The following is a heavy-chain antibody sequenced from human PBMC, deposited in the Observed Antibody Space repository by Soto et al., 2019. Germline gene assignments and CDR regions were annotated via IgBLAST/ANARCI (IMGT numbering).Heavy chain of an antibody. Sequence: GGSLRLSCAASGFTFSSYAMSWVRQAPGKGLEWVSAISGSGGSTYYADSVKGRFTISRDNSKNTLYLQMNSLRAEDTAVYYCAKGGFMKRYCSGGSCYLGYYWGQGTLVTVSS. CDR1: GFTFSSYA. D-gene: IGHD2-15*01. V-gene: IGHV3-23*01. CDR3: AKGGFMKRYCSGGSCYLGYY. J-gene: IGHJ4*02. CDR2: ISGSGGST.